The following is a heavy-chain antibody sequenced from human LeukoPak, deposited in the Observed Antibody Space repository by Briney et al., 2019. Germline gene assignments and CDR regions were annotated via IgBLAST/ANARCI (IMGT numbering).Heavy chain of an antibody. CDR1: GFTFSSYE. V-gene: IGHV3-48*03. Sequence: GGSLRLSCAASGFTFSSYEMNWVRQAPGKGLEWVSYISSSGSTIYYADSVKGRFTISRDNAKNSLYLQMNSLRAEDTAVYYCARDDYDSSGYYLIYFDYWGQGTLVTVSS. CDR3: ARDDYDSSGYYLIYFDY. J-gene: IGHJ4*02. CDR2: ISSSGSTI. D-gene: IGHD3-22*01.